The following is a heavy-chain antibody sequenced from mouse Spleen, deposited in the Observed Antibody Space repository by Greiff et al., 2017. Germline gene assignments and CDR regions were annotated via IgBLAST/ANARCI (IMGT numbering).Heavy chain of an antibody. CDR3: APGPTGRFAY. CDR2: IDPSDSYT. V-gene: IGHV1-69*01. D-gene: IGHD4-1*01. J-gene: IGHJ3*01. CDR1: GYTFTSYW. Sequence: QVQLQQPGAELVMPGASVKLSCKASGYTFTSYWMHWVKQRPGQGLEWIGEIDPSDSYTNYNQKFKGKATLTVDKSSSTAYMQLSSLTSEDSAVYYCAPGPTGRFAYWGQGTLVTVSA.